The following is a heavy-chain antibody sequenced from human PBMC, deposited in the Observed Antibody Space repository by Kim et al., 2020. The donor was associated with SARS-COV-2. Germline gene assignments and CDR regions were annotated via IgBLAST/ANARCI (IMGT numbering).Heavy chain of an antibody. D-gene: IGHD6-13*01. CDR2: IYTSGST. CDR1: GGSISSGSYY. V-gene: IGHV4-61*02. CDR3: ATGAYSSSWYSRYYYYGMDV. Sequence: SETLSLTCTVSGGSISSGSYYWSWIRQPAGKGLEWIGRIYTSGSTNYNPSLKSRVTISVDTSKNQFSLKLSSVTAADTAVYYCATGAYSSSWYSRYYYYGMDVWGQGTTVTVSS. J-gene: IGHJ6*02.